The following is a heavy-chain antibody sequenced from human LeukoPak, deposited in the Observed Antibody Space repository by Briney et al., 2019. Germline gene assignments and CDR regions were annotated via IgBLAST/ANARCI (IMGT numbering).Heavy chain of an antibody. Sequence: SGTLSLTCAVSGGSISSSNWWSWVRQPPGKGLEWIGEIYHSGSTNYNPSLKSRVTISVDKSKNQFSLKLSSVTAADTAVYYCARASHWNQLHYFDYWGQGTLVTVSS. D-gene: IGHD1-1*01. CDR3: ARASHWNQLHYFDY. CDR1: GGSISSSNW. J-gene: IGHJ4*02. CDR2: IYHSGST. V-gene: IGHV4-4*02.